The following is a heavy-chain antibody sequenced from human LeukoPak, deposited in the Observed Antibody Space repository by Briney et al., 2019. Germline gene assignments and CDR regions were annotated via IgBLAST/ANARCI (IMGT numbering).Heavy chain of an antibody. V-gene: IGHV5-51*01. J-gene: IGHJ3*02. CDR3: ARVSSGYFDSSGYFKPSDAFDI. CDR1: GYSFTSYW. Sequence: GESLKISCKGSGYSFTSYWIGWARQMPGKGLEWMGIIYPGDSDTRYSPSFQGQVTISADKSISTAYLQWSSLKASDTAMYYCARVSSGYFDSSGYFKPSDAFDIWGQGTMVTVSS. D-gene: IGHD3-22*01. CDR2: IYPGDSDT.